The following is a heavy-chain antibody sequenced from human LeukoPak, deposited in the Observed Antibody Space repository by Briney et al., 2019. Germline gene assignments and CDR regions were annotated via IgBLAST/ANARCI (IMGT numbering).Heavy chain of an antibody. CDR1: GFTFSSYA. CDR3: TRDPYSSDWYDY. V-gene: IGHV3-49*04. Sequence: GGSLRLSCSASGFTFSSYAMNWVRQAPGKGLEWVGFIRSKLYGGTTEYAASVKGRFTISRDDSKTVAYLQMNSLKTEDTAVYYCTRDPYSSDWYDYWGQGTLVTVSS. CDR2: IRSKLYGGTT. D-gene: IGHD6-19*01. J-gene: IGHJ4*02.